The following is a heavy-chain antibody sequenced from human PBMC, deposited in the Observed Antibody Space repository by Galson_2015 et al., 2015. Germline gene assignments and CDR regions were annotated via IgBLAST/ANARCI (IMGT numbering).Heavy chain of an antibody. D-gene: IGHD2-8*01. J-gene: IGHJ4*02. CDR3: SRNSWSPGY. CDR1: GFNFGDYA. CDR2: IGSKAYVGTP. Sequence: SLRLSCAVSGFNFGDYAMSWFRQAPGKGLEWVGRIGSKAYVGTPRYAASVKGRFTISRDDSKSIAYLQMNSLKAEDTAVYYCSRNSWSPGYWGQGTLVPVSS. V-gene: IGHV3-49*03.